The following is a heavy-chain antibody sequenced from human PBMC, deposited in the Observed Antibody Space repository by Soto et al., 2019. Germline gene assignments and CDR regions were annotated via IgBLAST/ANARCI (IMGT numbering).Heavy chain of an antibody. J-gene: IGHJ4*02. Sequence: EVQLLESGGGLVQPGGSLRLSCAASGFTFSSYAMSWVRQAPGKGLEWVSAIIGSGGSTYYADSVKGRFTISRDNSKNTLYLQMNGLRAEDTAVYYCAKEHFDWLLLNDGGPYSFDYWGQGTLVTVSS. D-gene: IGHD3-9*01. CDR1: GFTFSSYA. CDR3: AKEHFDWLLLNDGGPYSFDY. V-gene: IGHV3-23*01. CDR2: IIGSGGST.